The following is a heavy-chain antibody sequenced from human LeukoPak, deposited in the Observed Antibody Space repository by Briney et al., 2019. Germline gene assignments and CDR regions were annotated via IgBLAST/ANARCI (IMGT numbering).Heavy chain of an antibody. J-gene: IGHJ2*01. Sequence: PSETLSLTCTVSGGSISTYYWNWIRQPPGKGLEWIGYIYYSGNTNYNPSLKSRVTISVDTSKNQFSLKLSSVTAADTAVYYCARDIGSSWYSVGYFDLWGRGTLVTVSS. D-gene: IGHD6-13*01. CDR2: IYYSGNT. CDR3: ARDIGSSWYSVGYFDL. CDR1: GGSISTYY. V-gene: IGHV4-59*01.